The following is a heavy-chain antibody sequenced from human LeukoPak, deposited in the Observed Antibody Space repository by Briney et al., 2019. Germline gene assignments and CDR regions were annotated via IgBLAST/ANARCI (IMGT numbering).Heavy chain of an antibody. J-gene: IGHJ4*02. V-gene: IGHV3-74*01. Sequence: GGSLRLSCGTSGFSFSNYGMHWVRQAPGKGLVWVSRINGDGRTTSSADSVKGRFTISRDNSKNTLFLQMNSLRAEDTAVYYCAKDRAQQLVLDFWGQGTLVTVSS. CDR1: GFSFSNYG. D-gene: IGHD6-13*01. CDR3: AKDRAQQLVLDF. CDR2: INGDGRTT.